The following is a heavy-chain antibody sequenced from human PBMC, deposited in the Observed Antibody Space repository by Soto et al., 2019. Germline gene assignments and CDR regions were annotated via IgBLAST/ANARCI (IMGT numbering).Heavy chain of an antibody. D-gene: IGHD6-13*01. CDR3: AKDPHPSTTWYYFEY. J-gene: IGHJ4*02. CDR2: ISGSGGRT. CDR1: EFTFSSYG. V-gene: IGHV3-23*01. Sequence: PGGSLRLSCAASEFTFSSYGMSWVRQAPGKGLEWVSSISGSGGRTFYADSVKGRFTISRDNSKNSLYLQMNSLRADDTAVYYCAKDPHPSTTWYYFEYWGQGTLVTVS.